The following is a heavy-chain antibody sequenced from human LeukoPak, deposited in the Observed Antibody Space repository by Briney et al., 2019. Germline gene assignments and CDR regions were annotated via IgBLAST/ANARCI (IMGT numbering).Heavy chain of an antibody. J-gene: IGHJ5*02. D-gene: IGHD3-10*01. CDR2: ISAYNGNT. CDR1: GYTFTSYG. Sequence: ASVKVSCKASGYTFTSYGISWVRQAPGQGREWMGWISAYNGNTNYAQKLQGRVTMTTDTSTSTVYMELRSLRSDDTAVYYCARDPNLYGSGSSTYNWFDPWGQGTLVTVSS. V-gene: IGHV1-18*01. CDR3: ARDPNLYGSGSSTYNWFDP.